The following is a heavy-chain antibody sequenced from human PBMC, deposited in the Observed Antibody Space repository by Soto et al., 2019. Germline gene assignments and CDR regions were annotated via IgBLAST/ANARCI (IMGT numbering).Heavy chain of an antibody. CDR2: IDPSDSYT. J-gene: IGHJ6*02. V-gene: IGHV5-10-1*01. D-gene: IGHD6-6*01. CDR1: GYSFTSYW. CDR3: ARLSYSSSRYYGMDG. Sequence: GESLKISCKGSGYSFTSYWISWVRQMPGKGLEWMGRIDPSDSYTNYSPSFQGHVTISADKSISTAYLQWSSLKASDTAMYYCARLSYSSSRYYGMDGWGQGTTVTVSS.